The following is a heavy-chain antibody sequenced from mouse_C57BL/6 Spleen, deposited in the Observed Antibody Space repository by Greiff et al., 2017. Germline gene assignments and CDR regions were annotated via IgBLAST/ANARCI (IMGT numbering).Heavy chain of an antibody. V-gene: IGHV10-1*01. CDR3: VRLADWDYFDY. D-gene: IGHD4-1*01. CDR1: GFSFNTYA. J-gene: IGHJ2*01. Sequence: DVQLQESGGGLVQPKGSLKLSCAASGFSFNTYAMNWVRQAPGKGLEWVARIRSKSNNYATYYADSVKDRFTISRDDSESMLYLQMNNLKTEDTAMYYCVRLADWDYFDYWGQGTTLTVSS. CDR2: IRSKSNNYAT.